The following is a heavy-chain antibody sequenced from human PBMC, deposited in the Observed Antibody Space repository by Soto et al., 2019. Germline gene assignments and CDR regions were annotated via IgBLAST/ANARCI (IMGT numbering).Heavy chain of an antibody. CDR2: ISSSGSTI. CDR1: GFTFSDYY. Sequence: QVQLVESGGGLVKPGGSLRLSCAASGFTFSDYYMSWIRQAPGKGLEWVSYISSSGSTIYYADSVKGRFNISRDNAKNSMYLQMNSLRAEDTAVYYCARSHSSYYDYIWGSYRENSFGYWGQGTLVTVSS. CDR3: ARSHSSYYDYIWGSYRENSFGY. D-gene: IGHD3-16*02. V-gene: IGHV3-11*01. J-gene: IGHJ4*02.